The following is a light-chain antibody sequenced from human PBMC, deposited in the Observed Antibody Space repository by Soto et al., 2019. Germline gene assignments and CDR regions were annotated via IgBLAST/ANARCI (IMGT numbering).Light chain of an antibody. J-gene: IGKJ5*01. CDR2: SAS. Sequence: DIQMTQSPSSVSASVGDRVTITCRASQAISTWLAWYQQKPGKAPKLLVYSASSLQTGVPSRFSGSGSGTDFTLTISSLQPEDFATYYCQQADSFPITCGQGTRLEIK. V-gene: IGKV1-12*01. CDR1: QAISTW. CDR3: QQADSFPIT.